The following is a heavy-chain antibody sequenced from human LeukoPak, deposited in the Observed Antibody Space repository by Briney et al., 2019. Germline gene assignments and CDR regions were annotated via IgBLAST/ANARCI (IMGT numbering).Heavy chain of an antibody. V-gene: IGHV3-21*04. CDR1: GFTFSTFA. Sequence: PGGSLRLSCVASGFTFSTFAMIWVRQPPGKGLEWVSSISSSSSYIYYADSVKGRFTISRDNSKYTLSLQMNSLRTEDTAVYYCAKVDNWKYGHHDFWGQGTLVTVSS. CDR3: AKVDNWKYGHHDF. CDR2: ISSSSSYI. D-gene: IGHD1-1*01. J-gene: IGHJ4*02.